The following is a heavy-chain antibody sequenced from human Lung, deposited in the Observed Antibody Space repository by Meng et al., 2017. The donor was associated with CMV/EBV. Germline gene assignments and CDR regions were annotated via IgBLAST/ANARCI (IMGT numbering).Heavy chain of an antibody. J-gene: IGHJ4*02. D-gene: IGHD3-10*01. V-gene: IGHV3-30*04. CDR2: ISYDGSNK. Sequence: GESXKISCAASGFTFSSYAMHWVRQAPGKGLEWVAVISYDGSNKYYVDSVKGRFTISRDNSKNTLYLQMNSLRAEDTAVYYCARDRTAGLWFGELVYGPDLGYWGQGTLVTVPS. CDR3: ARDRTAGLWFGELVYGPDLGY. CDR1: GFTFSSYA.